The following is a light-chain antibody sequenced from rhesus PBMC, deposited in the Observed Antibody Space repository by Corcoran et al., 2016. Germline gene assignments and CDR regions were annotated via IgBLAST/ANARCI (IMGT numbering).Light chain of an antibody. Sequence: QAAPTQSPSVSGSPGQSVTISCTGTSSDIGGFKRVSWYQHHPGKAPKLMIYDVSKRPPGISDRFSGSKSATTASLTISGLQAGDEADYYCSSYGSSYIYMFGGGTRLTVL. J-gene: IGLJ1*01. CDR1: SSDIGGFKR. V-gene: IGLV2-13*03. CDR3: SSYGSSYIYM. CDR2: DVS.